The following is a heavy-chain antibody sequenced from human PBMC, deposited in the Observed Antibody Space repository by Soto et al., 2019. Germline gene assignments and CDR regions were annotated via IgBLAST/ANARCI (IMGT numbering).Heavy chain of an antibody. Sequence: QIALRESGPALVKPTQTLTLTCTLSGFSIASSGVGVAWVRRSPGQGLEWLALIYWDDDDRYGPSLRNRLSISKDTSKNQVVLTMTDMAPSDTAPYYCAHPASVGCRYFAYGGQAILVTVSS. D-gene: IGHD1-26*01. CDR3: AHPASVGCRYFAY. V-gene: IGHV2-5*05. CDR1: GFSIASSGVG. CDR2: IYWDDDD. J-gene: IGHJ4*02.